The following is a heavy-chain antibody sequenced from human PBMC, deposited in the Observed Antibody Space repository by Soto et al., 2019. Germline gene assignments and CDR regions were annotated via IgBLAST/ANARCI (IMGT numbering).Heavy chain of an antibody. J-gene: IGHJ2*01. D-gene: IGHD3-10*02. CDR3: ARDMLQPRRYFDL. Sequence: SETLSLTCTVSGGSISSGDYYWSWIRQPPGKGLEWIGYIYYSGSTYYNPSLKSRVTISVDTSKNQFSLKLSSVTAADTVVYYCARDMLQPRRYFDLWGRGTLVTVSS. V-gene: IGHV4-30-4*01. CDR1: GGSISSGDYY. CDR2: IYYSGST.